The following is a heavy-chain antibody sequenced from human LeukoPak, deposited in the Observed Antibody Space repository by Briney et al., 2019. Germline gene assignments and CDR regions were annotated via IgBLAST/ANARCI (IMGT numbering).Heavy chain of an antibody. CDR2: TYYRSNRYN. J-gene: IGHJ4*02. V-gene: IGHV6-1*01. Sequence: SQTLSLTCAISGDSVASNSAAWNWIRQSPSRGLEWLGRTYYRSNRYNDYAISVKSRITIKADTSKNQFSLQLNSVTPEDTAIYYCTRERINGLPTGFDCWGQGTLVTVSS. D-gene: IGHD1-20*01. CDR3: TRERINGLPTGFDC. CDR1: GDSVASNSAA.